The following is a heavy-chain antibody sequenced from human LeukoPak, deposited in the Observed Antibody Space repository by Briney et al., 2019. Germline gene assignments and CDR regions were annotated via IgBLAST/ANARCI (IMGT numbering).Heavy chain of an antibody. V-gene: IGHV3-7*01. J-gene: IGHJ4*01. CDR3: ARDQPSSWYSFDD. CDR2: IKEDGGEI. CDR1: VFSFSSCW. Sequence: PGGSLRLSCEASVFSFSSCWMRWVRQAPGKGLEWVANIKEDGGEIFYVDSVKGRFTIYRDKSMNSLYLQVNSLREEEAAVHYGARDQPSSWYSFDDWGQGTPVTVSS. D-gene: IGHD6-13*01.